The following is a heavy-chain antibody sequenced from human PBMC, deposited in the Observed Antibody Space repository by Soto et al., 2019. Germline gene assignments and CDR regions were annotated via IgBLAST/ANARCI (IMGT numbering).Heavy chain of an antibody. Sequence: QVQLQESGPGLVKPSQTLSLTCTVSGGSISSGGYYWSWIRQHPGKGLEWIGYIYYSGSTYYNPSLQSRFTISVDTSKNQFSLKLSSVTAADTAVYYCARINSSGWYYFDYWGQGTLVTVSS. V-gene: IGHV4-31*03. D-gene: IGHD6-19*01. J-gene: IGHJ4*02. CDR1: GGSISSGGYY. CDR3: ARINSSGWYYFDY. CDR2: IYYSGST.